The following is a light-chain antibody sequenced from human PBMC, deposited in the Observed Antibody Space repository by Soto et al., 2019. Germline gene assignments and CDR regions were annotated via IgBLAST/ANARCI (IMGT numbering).Light chain of an antibody. J-gene: IGLJ1*01. Sequence: QSVLTQPPSASGTPGQRVTISCSGSSSNIGRNSVNWYRQLPGTAPKLLIYSNNQRPSGVPDRFSGSKPGTSASLAISGLRSEDEADYFCAAWDDSLNGLYVFGTGTKVTVL. CDR3: AAWDDSLNGLYV. CDR2: SNN. CDR1: SSNIGRNS. V-gene: IGLV1-44*01.